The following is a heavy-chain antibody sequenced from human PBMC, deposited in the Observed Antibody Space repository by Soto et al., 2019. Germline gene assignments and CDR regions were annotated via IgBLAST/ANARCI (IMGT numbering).Heavy chain of an antibody. D-gene: IGHD6-13*01. Sequence: SETLSLTCAVSGYSISGGYYWGWIRQPPGKGLEWIGSIYHSGSTYYNPSLKSRVSISVDTSKNQFSLRLSSVTAADTAMYYCARRHSSSWYRLDYWGQGTLVTVSS. J-gene: IGHJ4*02. V-gene: IGHV4-38-2*01. CDR1: GYSISGGYY. CDR2: IYHSGST. CDR3: ARRHSSSWYRLDY.